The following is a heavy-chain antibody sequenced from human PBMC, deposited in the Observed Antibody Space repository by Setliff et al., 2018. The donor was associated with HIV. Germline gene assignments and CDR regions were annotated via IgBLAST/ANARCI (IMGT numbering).Heavy chain of an antibody. CDR3: ARNEWGSSGSFDY. J-gene: IGHJ4*01. CDR2: IVPLIGAP. D-gene: IGHD3-22*01. Sequence: GASVKVSCKSSGGTFNSYAISWVRQAPGQGLEWMGRIVPLIGAPDYAPKFQGRVTITADESTNTAYMELNNLRSEDTAVFYCARNEWGSSGSFDYWGQGTLVTVSS. CDR1: GGTFNSYA. V-gene: IGHV1-69*13.